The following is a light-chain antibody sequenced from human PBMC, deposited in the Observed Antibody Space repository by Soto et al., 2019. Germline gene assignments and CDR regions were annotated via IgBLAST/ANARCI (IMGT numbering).Light chain of an antibody. CDR2: DAS. CDR1: QGISSY. J-gene: IGKJ4*01. Sequence: IQLTQSPSSLSASVGDRVTITFRASQGISSYLNWYQQKPGKAPKLLIYDASNLETGVPSRFSGSGSGTDFTFTISSLQPEDIATYYCQQYDNLPLTFGGGTKVDIK. CDR3: QQYDNLPLT. V-gene: IGKV1-33*01.